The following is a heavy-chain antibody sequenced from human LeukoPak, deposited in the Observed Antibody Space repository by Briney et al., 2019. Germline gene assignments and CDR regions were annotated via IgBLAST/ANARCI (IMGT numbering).Heavy chain of an antibody. V-gene: IGHV4-31*03. D-gene: IGHD6-6*01. CDR2: IYYSGTS. J-gene: IGHJ4*02. CDR3: ARIERSSYSLGFDY. Sequence: AQTLSLTCTVSGGSISSGGYYWSWIRQHPGKGLEWIGHIYYSGTSFYNPSLTSRVTISVDTSKSQFSLKLTSVNDADTAVYYCARIERSSYSLGFDYWGQGTLVSDSS. CDR1: GGSISSGGYY.